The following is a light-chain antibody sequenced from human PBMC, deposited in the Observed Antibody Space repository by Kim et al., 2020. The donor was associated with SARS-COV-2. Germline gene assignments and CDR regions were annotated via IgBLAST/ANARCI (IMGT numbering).Light chain of an antibody. J-gene: IGKJ4*01. Sequence: DIQLTQSPSFLSASVGDRVTITCRASQGISSYLNWYQQKPGKAPKLLIYAASSLQSGVPSRFSGSGSGTDFTLTISSLQPEDFATYYCQQSYSTPPAFGGGTKVDIK. V-gene: IGKV1-39*01. CDR3: QQSYSTPPA. CDR2: AAS. CDR1: QGISSY.